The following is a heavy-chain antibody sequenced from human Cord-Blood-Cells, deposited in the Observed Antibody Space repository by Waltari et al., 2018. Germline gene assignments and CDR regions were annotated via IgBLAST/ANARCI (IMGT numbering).Heavy chain of an antibody. V-gene: IGHV4-34*01. CDR1: GGSFSGYY. J-gene: IGHJ4*02. D-gene: IGHD5-12*01. Sequence: QVQLQQWGAGMLKPSETLSLTCAVYGGSFSGYYWSWIRQPPGKGLEWLGEINQSGSTNYNPSLKSRVTISVDTSKNQFSLKLSSVTAADTAVYYCAREGTPGYSGYDVDYWGQGTLVTVSS. CDR3: AREGTPGYSGYDVDY. CDR2: INQSGST.